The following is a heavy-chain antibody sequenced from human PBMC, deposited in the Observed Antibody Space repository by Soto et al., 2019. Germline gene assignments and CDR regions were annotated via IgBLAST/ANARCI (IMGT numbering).Heavy chain of an antibody. V-gene: IGHV3-73*01. CDR3: FRENYFSYHGMDV. Sequence: GGTLRLSGAGSGFDFSGSTIHWSRKASGKRLEWVGRIRSKDSSYATADAVSVKGSFFISRDDSKTTAYLQMNSLKIDDTAVYYCFRENYFSYHGMDVWGQGTTVTVSS. J-gene: IGHJ6*02. CDR2: IRSKDSSYAT. CDR1: GFDFSGST.